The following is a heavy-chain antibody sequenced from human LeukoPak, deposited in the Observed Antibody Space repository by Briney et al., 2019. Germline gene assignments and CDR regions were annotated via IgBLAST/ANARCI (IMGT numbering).Heavy chain of an antibody. CDR1: RGSISSEKYY. V-gene: IGHV4-39*07. CDR2: VYYRGST. Sequence: PSETLSLTCTVSRGSISSEKYYWGWIRQSPGKGLEWIGSVYYRGSTYYFPSLKSRVSISADTSKNQFSLKVTSVTAADTAVYYCASLLVPGNFDYWGQGTLVTVSP. J-gene: IGHJ4*02. CDR3: ASLLVPGNFDY. D-gene: IGHD2-8*02.